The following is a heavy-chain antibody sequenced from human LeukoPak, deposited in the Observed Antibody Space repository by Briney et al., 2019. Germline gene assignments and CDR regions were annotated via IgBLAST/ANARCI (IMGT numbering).Heavy chain of an antibody. CDR2: ISRDGGST. CDR3: GGNSAHYLFYL. V-gene: IGHV3-74*01. J-gene: IGHJ1*01. Sequence: GGSLTLSCSPSGFTVSTSWMHWVRQAPGKGLVWVSRISRDGGSTSYADSVRGRFTISRDNAKNTLYLQMNSLRAEDTAVYYCGGNSAHYLFYLGGKGNLVTVSS. CDR1: GFTVSTSW. D-gene: IGHD2/OR15-2a*01.